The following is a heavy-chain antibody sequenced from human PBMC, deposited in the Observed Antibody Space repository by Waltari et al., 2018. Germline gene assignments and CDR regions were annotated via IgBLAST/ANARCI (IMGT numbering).Heavy chain of an antibody. Sequence: WWSGGRQTPEKGLEWIGQGYHSGKTHYNPSLQSRVTISVDKPKNQFSLNLNSVTAGDTAVYYCAGDRAIGLFFDYWGRGTLVTVSS. CDR1: W. CDR3: AGDRAIGLFFDY. V-gene: IGHV4-4*02. CDR2: GYHSGKT. J-gene: IGHJ4*02. D-gene: IGHD2-2*01.